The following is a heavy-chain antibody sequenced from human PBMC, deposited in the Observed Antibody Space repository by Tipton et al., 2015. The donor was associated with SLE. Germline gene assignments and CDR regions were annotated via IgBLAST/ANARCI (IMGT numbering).Heavy chain of an antibody. CDR1: GVSIRSYF. Sequence: TLSLTCTVSGVSIRSYFWSWIRQPPGKGLELIGFVDNSGSAGYTPSLKSRVTISSDTSKNQLSLKLSSVTAADTAVYYCTRDQGGREIDFWGQGTLVTVSS. V-gene: IGHV4-59*01. CDR2: VDNSGSA. D-gene: IGHD1-26*01. CDR3: TRDQGGREIDF. J-gene: IGHJ4*02.